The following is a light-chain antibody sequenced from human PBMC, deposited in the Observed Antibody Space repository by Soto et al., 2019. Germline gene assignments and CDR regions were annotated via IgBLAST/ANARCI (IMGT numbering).Light chain of an antibody. Sequence: QSVLTQPPSVSGSPGQSVTISCTGTSSDVGSYNRVSWYQQPPGTAPKLIIYEVSNRPSGVPDRFSGSKSGNTASLTISGLQAEDEADYYCGSYTSSSTPCVFGTGTKVTVL. CDR3: GSYTSSSTPCV. CDR1: SSDVGSYNR. V-gene: IGLV2-18*02. J-gene: IGLJ1*01. CDR2: EVS.